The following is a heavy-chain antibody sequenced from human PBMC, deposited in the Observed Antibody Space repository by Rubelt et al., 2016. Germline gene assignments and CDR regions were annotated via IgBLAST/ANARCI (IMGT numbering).Heavy chain of an antibody. Sequence: EVQLVESGGGLVQPGGSLRLSCAASGFTFSNYWMSWVRQAPGKGLEWVSTIYIGGSTYYADSVKGRFSITRYNSKNTLDLQMDSLRAEDTAVYYCARGQGFGNLFVYWGQGTLVTVSS. J-gene: IGHJ4*02. CDR1: GFTFSNYW. CDR2: IYIGGST. D-gene: IGHD3-10*01. CDR3: ARGQGFGNLFVY. V-gene: IGHV3-66*01.